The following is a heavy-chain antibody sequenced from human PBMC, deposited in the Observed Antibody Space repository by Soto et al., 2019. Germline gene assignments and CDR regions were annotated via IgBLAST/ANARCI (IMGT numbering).Heavy chain of an antibody. CDR1: GGSISSSSYY. CDR3: ARQAGWFGRYGMDV. J-gene: IGHJ6*02. D-gene: IGHD3-10*01. V-gene: IGHV4-39*01. Sequence: PSETLSLACTVSGGSISSSSYYWGWIRQPPGKGLEWIGSIYYSGSTYYNPSLKSRVTISVDTSKNQFSLKLSSVTAADTAVYYCARQAGWFGRYGMDVWGQGTTVT. CDR2: IYYSGST.